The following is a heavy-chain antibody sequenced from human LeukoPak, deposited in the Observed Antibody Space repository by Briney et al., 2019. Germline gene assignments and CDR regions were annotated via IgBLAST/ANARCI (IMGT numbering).Heavy chain of an antibody. CDR2: IYYTGST. J-gene: IGHJ6*03. D-gene: IGHD6-6*01. CDR3: ATHYSNSSTPSYYMDV. CDR1: GDSIRSYY. V-gene: IGHV4-59*08. Sequence: SETLSLTCTVSGDSIRSYYWNWIRRPPGKGLEWIGYIYYTGSTSYNPSLKSRVTISLDTSKSQFSLRLTSVTAADTAVYYCATHYSNSSTPSYYMDVWGKGTTVTVSS.